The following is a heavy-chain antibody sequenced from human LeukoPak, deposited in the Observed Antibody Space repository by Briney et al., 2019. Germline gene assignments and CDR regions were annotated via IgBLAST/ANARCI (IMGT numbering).Heavy chain of an antibody. V-gene: IGHV4-59*01. D-gene: IGHD4-23*01. Sequence: SETLSLTCTVSGGSISGYYYNWIRQPPGKGLEGVGYIYYSGSTNYKPSLKSRVTISLDTSKNQFSLKLSSVTTADTAVYYCARSVVTLYWYFDLWGRGTLVTVSS. CDR1: GGSISGYY. CDR2: IYYSGST. CDR3: ARSVVTLYWYFDL. J-gene: IGHJ2*01.